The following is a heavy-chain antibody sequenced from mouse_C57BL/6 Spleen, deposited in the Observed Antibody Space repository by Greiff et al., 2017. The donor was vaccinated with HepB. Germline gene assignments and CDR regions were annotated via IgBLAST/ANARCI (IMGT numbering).Heavy chain of an antibody. D-gene: IGHD4-1*01. CDR3: ARHEGWDAWFAY. V-gene: IGHV1-62-2*01. Sequence: VQRVESGAELVKPGASVKLSCKASGYTFTEYTIHWVKQRSGQGLEWIGWFYPGSGSIKYNEKFKDKATLTADKSSSTVYMELSRLTSEDSAVYFCARHEGWDAWFAYWGQGTLVTVSA. CDR2: FYPGSGSI. J-gene: IGHJ3*01. CDR1: GYTFTEYT.